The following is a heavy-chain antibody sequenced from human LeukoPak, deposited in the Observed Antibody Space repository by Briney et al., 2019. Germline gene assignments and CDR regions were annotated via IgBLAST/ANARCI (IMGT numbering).Heavy chain of an antibody. V-gene: IGHV3-74*01. D-gene: IGHD1-26*01. Sequence: WRSLRLSCAASGFTFSSYWKHWGRKDPGQGLLLVARINGEWTTTDYAESVKGRFTISRDKAKNALYLQMTRLRADDTAVYYCARQKGGQSFFDSWGQGTLVTVSS. CDR1: GFTFSSYW. J-gene: IGHJ4*02. CDR2: INGEWTTT. CDR3: ARQKGGQSFFDS.